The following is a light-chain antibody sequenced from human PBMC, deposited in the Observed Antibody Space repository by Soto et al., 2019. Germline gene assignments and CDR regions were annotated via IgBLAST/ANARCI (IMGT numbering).Light chain of an antibody. V-gene: IGKV1-5*03. CDR3: QQYESLSYT. Sequence: DIQMTQSPSTLSASVGDRVTITCRASQSIDNWLAWFQQKPGKASKLLIYKASTLETGAPSRFSGSGSGTEFTLTISSLQPDDFATYYCQQYESLSYTSGQGTKLEMK. J-gene: IGKJ2*01. CDR2: KAS. CDR1: QSIDNW.